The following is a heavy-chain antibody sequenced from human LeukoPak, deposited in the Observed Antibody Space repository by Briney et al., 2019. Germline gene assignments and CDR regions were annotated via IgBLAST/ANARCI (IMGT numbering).Heavy chain of an antibody. CDR2: IKQDGSEK. D-gene: IGHD3-16*01. Sequence: PGGSLRLSCAASGFTFGSYWMSWVRQAPGKGLEWVANIKQDGSEKYYVDSVKGRFTISRDNAKNSLYLQMNSLRAEDTAVYYCAKEGDDYVWGSPLDYWGQGTLVTVSS. CDR1: GFTFGSYW. V-gene: IGHV3-7*01. J-gene: IGHJ4*02. CDR3: AKEGDDYVWGSPLDY.